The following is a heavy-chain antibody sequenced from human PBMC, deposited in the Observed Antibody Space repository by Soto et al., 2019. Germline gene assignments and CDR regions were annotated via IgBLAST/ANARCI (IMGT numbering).Heavy chain of an antibody. D-gene: IGHD2-2*01. Sequence: PGGSLRLSCAASGFTFSDHYMDWVRQAPGKGLEWVGRTRNKASSYTTEYAASVKGRFTISRDDSKNSLYLQMNSLKTEDTAVYYCARRLRIVVPAAKNNWFDPWGQGTLVTVSS. CDR2: TRNKASSYTT. CDR1: GFTFSDHY. J-gene: IGHJ5*02. CDR3: ARRLRIVVPAAKNNWFDP. V-gene: IGHV3-72*01.